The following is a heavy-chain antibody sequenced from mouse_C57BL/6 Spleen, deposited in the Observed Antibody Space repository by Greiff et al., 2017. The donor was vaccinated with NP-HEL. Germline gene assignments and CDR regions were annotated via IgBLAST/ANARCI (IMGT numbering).Heavy chain of an antibody. J-gene: IGHJ1*03. CDR1: GYTFTTYP. CDR2: FHPYNDDT. D-gene: IGHD1-1*01. CDR3: ARSHIYYYGSSYVWYFDV. Sequence: VQLQQSGAELVKPGASVKMSCKASGYTFTTYPIEWMKQNHGKSLEWIGNFHPYNDDTKYNEKFKGKATLTVEKSPSTVYLELSRLTSDDSAVYYCARSHIYYYGSSYVWYFDVWGTGTTVTVSS. V-gene: IGHV1-47*01.